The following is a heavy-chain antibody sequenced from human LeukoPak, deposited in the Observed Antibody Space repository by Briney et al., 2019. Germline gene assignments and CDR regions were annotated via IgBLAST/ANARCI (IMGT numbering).Heavy chain of an antibody. D-gene: IGHD3-16*02. J-gene: IGHJ3*01. Sequence: SETLSLTCTVSGGSISISGYYWAWIRQPPGKGPEWIGSIYYTGTTYYNPSLKSRVTISVDTSKNQFSLKLTSVTAADTALYFCARDTAIYRAFDVWGQGTMVTVSS. CDR3: ARDTAIYRAFDV. CDR1: GGSISISGYY. V-gene: IGHV4-39*07. CDR2: IYYTGTT.